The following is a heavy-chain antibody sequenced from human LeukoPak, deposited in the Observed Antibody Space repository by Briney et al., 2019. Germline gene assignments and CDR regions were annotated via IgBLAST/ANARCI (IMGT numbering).Heavy chain of an antibody. D-gene: IGHD6-19*01. CDR2: ISGSGGST. V-gene: IGHV3-23*01. CDR3: AKAFYSSGWLFDY. CDR1: GFTFGDYA. J-gene: IGHJ4*02. Sequence: PGRSLRLSCTASGFTFGDYAMSWVRQAPGKGLEWDSAISGSGGSTYYADSVKGRFTISRDNSKNTLYLQMNSLRAEDTAVYYCAKAFYSSGWLFDYWGQGTLVTVSS.